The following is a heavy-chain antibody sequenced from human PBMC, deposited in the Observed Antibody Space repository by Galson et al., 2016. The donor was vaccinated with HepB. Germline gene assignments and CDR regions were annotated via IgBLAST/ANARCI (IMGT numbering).Heavy chain of an antibody. D-gene: IGHD4/OR15-4a*01. Sequence: SLRLSCAGSGSNFTNAWMSWVRQAPGKGPEWVGRIKSQDDGGTSDYVTAVVGRFSIARDASKNTLYLEMKSLKKEDTAVYYCTTGAYYDPSDYWGQGTLVTVSS. CDR1: GSNFTNAW. CDR2: IKSQDDGGTS. V-gene: IGHV3-15*01. CDR3: TTGAYYDPSDY. J-gene: IGHJ4*02.